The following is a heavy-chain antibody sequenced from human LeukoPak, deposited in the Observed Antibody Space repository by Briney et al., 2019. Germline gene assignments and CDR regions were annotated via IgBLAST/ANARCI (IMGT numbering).Heavy chain of an antibody. J-gene: IGHJ4*02. CDR2: ISGSGGST. V-gene: IGHV3-23*01. D-gene: IGHD5-18*01. CDR1: GFTFSDFA. CDR3: AKDTAMVLSFDY. Sequence: GGSLRLSCAASGFTFSDFAMSWVRLAPGKGLEWVSAISGSGGSTYYADSVKGRFTISRDNSKNTLYLQMNSLRAEDTAVYYCAKDTAMVLSFDYWGQGTLVTVSS.